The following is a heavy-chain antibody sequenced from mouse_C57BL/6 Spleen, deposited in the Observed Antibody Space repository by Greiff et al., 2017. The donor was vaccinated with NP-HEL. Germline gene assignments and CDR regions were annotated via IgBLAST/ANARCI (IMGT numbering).Heavy chain of an antibody. D-gene: IGHD2-4*01. CDR2: IHPNSGST. CDR1: GYTFTSYW. CDR3: APYYDYNYYAMDY. J-gene: IGHJ4*01. Sequence: QVQLQQPGAELVKPGASVKLSCKASGYTFTSYWMHWVKQRPGQGLEWIGMIHPNSGSTNYNEKFKSKATLTVDKSSSTAYMQLSSLTSEDSAVYYCAPYYDYNYYAMDYWGQGTSVTVSS. V-gene: IGHV1-64*01.